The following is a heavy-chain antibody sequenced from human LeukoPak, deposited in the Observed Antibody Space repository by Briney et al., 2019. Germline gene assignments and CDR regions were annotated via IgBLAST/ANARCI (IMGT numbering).Heavy chain of an antibody. CDR1: GGSIRSYY. CDR2: INHSGST. V-gene: IGHV4-34*01. D-gene: IGHD5-24*01. Sequence: SETLSLTCTVSGGSIRSYYWSWIRQPPGKGLEWIGGINHSGSTNYNPSLKSRVTMSVDTSKNQFSLKLSSVTAADTAVYYCARRKMATIKPGAFDIWGQGTMVTVSS. J-gene: IGHJ3*02. CDR3: ARRKMATIKPGAFDI.